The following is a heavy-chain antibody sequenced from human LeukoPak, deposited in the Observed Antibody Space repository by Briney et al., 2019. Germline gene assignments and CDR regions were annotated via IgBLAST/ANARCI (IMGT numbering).Heavy chain of an antibody. V-gene: IGHV1-69*05. CDR3: ARMYSSSSYNWFDP. Sequence: SVKVSCKASGGTFSSYAISWVRQAPGQGLEWMGGIIPIFGTANYAQKFQGKVTITTDESTSTAYMELSSLRSEDTAVYYCARMYSSSSYNWFDPWGQGTLVTVSS. J-gene: IGHJ5*02. CDR2: IIPIFGTA. CDR1: GGTFSSYA. D-gene: IGHD6-6*01.